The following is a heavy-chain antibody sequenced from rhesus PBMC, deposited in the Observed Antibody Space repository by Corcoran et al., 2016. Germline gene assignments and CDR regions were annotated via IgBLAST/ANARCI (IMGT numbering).Heavy chain of an antibody. CDR1: GGSISGYYY. D-gene: IGHD2-2*01. CDR2: IYGNSAST. J-gene: IGHJ2*01. Sequence: QVQLQQWGEGLVKPSETLSLTCAVYGGSISGYYYWSWIRQPPGKGLELIGYIYGNSASTNYNPSLKNPVTISNATSKNQFSLKLSSVTAADTAVYYCARFTSTTIRYFDLWGPGTPITISS. V-gene: IGHV4-73*01. CDR3: ARFTSTTIRYFDL.